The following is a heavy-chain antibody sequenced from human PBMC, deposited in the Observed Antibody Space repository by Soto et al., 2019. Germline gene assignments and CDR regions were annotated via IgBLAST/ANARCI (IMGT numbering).Heavy chain of an antibody. CDR1: GGTFSTYT. CDR3: ARAGPDTSRKGGLDV. J-gene: IGHJ6*02. D-gene: IGHD6-13*01. V-gene: IGHV1-69*08. Sequence: QVQLVQSGAEVKKPGSSVKVSCKTSGGTFSTYTLSWVRQAPGQGLEWMGKIIPILGTTTYALKFQGRVTCTADKSPSTAFMDLSSLISEDTAVYYCARAGPDTSRKGGLDVWGQGTTVTVSS. CDR2: IIPILGTT.